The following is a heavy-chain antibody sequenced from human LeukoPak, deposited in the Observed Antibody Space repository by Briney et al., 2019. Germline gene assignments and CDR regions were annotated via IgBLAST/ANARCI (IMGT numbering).Heavy chain of an antibody. V-gene: IGHV1-8*01. D-gene: IGHD4-17*01. CDR3: ARGHDYGPPDDY. J-gene: IGHJ4*02. CDR1: GYTFTSYD. CDR2: MNPNSGNT. Sequence: ASVKVSCKASGYTFTSYDINWVRQATGQGLEWMGWMNPNSGNTGYAQKFQGRVTMTRNTSISTAYMELSSLRSEDTAVYYCARGHDYGPPDDYWGQGTLVTVSS.